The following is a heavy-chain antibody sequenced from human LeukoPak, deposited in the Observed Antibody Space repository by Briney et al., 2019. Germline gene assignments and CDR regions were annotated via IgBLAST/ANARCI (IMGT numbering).Heavy chain of an antibody. Sequence: SQTLSLTCTVSGGSISSGGYYWSWIRQHPGKGLEWIGYIYYSGSTYYNPSLKSRVTISVDTSKNQFSLKLSSVTAADTAVYYCARNSGYDYAWGSYRDYYGMDVWGQGTTVTVSS. D-gene: IGHD3-16*02. J-gene: IGHJ6*02. CDR2: IYYSGST. CDR1: GGSISSGGYY. V-gene: IGHV4-31*03. CDR3: ARNSGYDYAWGSYRDYYGMDV.